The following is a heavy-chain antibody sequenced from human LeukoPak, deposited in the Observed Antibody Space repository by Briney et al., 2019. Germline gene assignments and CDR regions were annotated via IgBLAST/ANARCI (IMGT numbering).Heavy chain of an antibody. J-gene: IGHJ4*02. CDR1: GFTVSTNY. D-gene: IGHD3-22*01. V-gene: IGHV3-53*01. Sequence: GGSLRLSCAASGFTVSTNYMSWVRHAPGKGLEWVSVSYRDGSAYYAECVKGRCTIYTNKSQNTLYLRINSLRAEETAMYYCAGFDSSGYGRPRLEYWGQGNMVIASS. CDR3: AGFDSSGYGRPRLEY. CDR2: SYRDGSA.